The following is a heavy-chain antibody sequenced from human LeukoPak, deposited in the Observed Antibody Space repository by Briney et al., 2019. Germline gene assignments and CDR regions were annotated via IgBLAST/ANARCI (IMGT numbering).Heavy chain of an antibody. CDR1: GFTFSSNY. Sequence: GGSLRLSCAASGFTFSSNYMSWVRQTPGKGLEWVAKINPDGSGIAYGDSGKGRFSISRDNAKNSLYLQMNSLRADDTAIYYCARDPAYGALDYWGQGILVTVSS. CDR2: INPDGSGI. CDR3: ARDPAYGALDY. D-gene: IGHD4-17*01. J-gene: IGHJ4*02. V-gene: IGHV3-7*01.